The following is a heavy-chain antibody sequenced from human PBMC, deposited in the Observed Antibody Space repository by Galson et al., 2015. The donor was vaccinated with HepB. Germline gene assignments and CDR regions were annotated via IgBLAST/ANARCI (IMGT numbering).Heavy chain of an antibody. CDR2: INPSGGST. CDR3: ARDGVCTNGVCYEFDY. V-gene: IGHV1-46*01. Sequence: SVKVSCKASGCTFTSYYMHWVRQAPGQGLEWMGIINPSGGSTSYAQKFQGRVTMTRNTSTSTVYMELSSLRSEDTAVYYCARDGVCTNGVCYEFDYWGQGTLVTVSS. J-gene: IGHJ4*02. CDR1: GCTFTSYY. D-gene: IGHD2-8*01.